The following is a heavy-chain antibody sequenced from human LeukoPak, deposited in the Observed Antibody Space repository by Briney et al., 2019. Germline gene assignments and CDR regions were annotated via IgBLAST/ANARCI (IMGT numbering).Heavy chain of an antibody. CDR2: IYENGGTT. Sequence: QTGGSLRLSCVGSGFTFRSHAMSWVRQAPEKGLEFVSGIYENGGTTYYADSVKGRFTISRDNSKNTLYLQMNSLRAEDTAVYYCAKDPPMVRGVPYYFDYWGQGTLVTVSS. J-gene: IGHJ4*02. D-gene: IGHD3-10*01. CDR1: GFTFRSHA. V-gene: IGHV3-23*01. CDR3: AKDPPMVRGVPYYFDY.